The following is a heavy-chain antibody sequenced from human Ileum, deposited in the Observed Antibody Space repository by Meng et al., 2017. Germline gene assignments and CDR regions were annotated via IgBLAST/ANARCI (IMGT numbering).Heavy chain of an antibody. CDR1: GFTFDDYA. CDR2: ISWDGGST. J-gene: IGHJ6*02. D-gene: IGHD2-15*01. Sequence: GESLKISCAASGFTFDDYAMHWVRQAPGKGLEWVSLISWDGGSTYYADSVKGRFTISRDNSKNSLYLQMNSLRAEDTALYYCAKAGSGVPGPILYIQYYYYGMDVWGQGTTVTVSS. CDR3: AKAGSGVPGPILYIQYYYYGMDV. V-gene: IGHV3-43D*04.